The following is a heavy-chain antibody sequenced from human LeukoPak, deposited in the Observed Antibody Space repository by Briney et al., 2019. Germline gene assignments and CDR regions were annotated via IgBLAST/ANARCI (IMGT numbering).Heavy chain of an antibody. CDR1: GYTFTGYY. J-gene: IGHJ3*02. D-gene: IGHD6-13*01. V-gene: IGHV1-2*02. CDR2: INPNSGGT. CDR3: ARGRTPYSSTTDAFDI. Sequence: ASVKVSCKASGYTFTGYYMHWVRQAPGQGLEWMGWINPNSGGTNYAQKFQGRVTMTRDTSISTAYMELSRLRSEDTAVYYCARGRTPYSSTTDAFDIWGQGTMVTVSS.